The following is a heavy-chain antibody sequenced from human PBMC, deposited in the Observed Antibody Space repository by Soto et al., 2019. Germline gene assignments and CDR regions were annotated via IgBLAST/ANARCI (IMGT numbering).Heavy chain of an antibody. CDR1: GYSFTNYF. V-gene: IGHV5-51*01. CDR3: ARPFDTSGWYEY. D-gene: IGHD6-19*01. J-gene: IGHJ4*02. Sequence: PGESLKISCKASGYSFTNYFIAWVRQMPGKGLERMGIIYPGDSDTRYSPSFRGQVTISADKSISTTYLQWDALKASDTAIYYCARPFDTSGWYEYWGQGTLVTVSS. CDR2: IYPGDSDT.